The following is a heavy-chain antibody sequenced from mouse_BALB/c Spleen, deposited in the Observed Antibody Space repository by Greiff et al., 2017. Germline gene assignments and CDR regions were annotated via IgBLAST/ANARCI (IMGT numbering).Heavy chain of an antibody. V-gene: IGHV14-3*02. D-gene: IGHD3-1*01. CDR2: IDPANGNT. Sequence: VQLKESGAELVKPGASVKLSCTASGFNIKDTYMHWVKQRPEQGLEWIGRIDPANGNTKYDPKFQGKATITADTSSNTAYLQLSSLTSEDTAVYYCASPYSSGYLDYWGQGTTLTVSS. J-gene: IGHJ2*01. CDR3: ASPYSSGYLDY. CDR1: GFNIKDTY.